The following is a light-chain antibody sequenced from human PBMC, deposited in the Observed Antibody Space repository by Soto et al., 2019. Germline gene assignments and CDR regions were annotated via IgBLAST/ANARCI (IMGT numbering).Light chain of an antibody. CDR1: SSDVGGYNY. V-gene: IGLV2-14*03. Sequence: QSALTQPASVSGSPGQSITISCTGTSSDVGGYNYVSWYQHHPGKAPKLIIYDVTNRPSGVSNPFSGSKSGNTSAPTISGLQPADEDDYYYSSYTTSNTRQIVFGTGTKLTVL. J-gene: IGLJ1*01. CDR3: SSYTTSNTRQIV. CDR2: DVT.